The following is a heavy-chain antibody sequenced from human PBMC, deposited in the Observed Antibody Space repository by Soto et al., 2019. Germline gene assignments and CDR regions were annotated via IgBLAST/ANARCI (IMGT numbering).Heavy chain of an antibody. CDR1: GFTFSSYG. D-gene: IGHD3-10*01. CDR3: ARDRGFGELFFYYYGMDV. Sequence: PGGSLRLSCAASGFTFSSYGMHWVRQAPGKGLEWVAVIWYDGSNKYYADSVKGRFTISRDNSKNTLYLQMNSLRAEDTAVYYCARDRGFGELFFYYYGMDVWGQGTTVTV. V-gene: IGHV3-33*01. J-gene: IGHJ6*02. CDR2: IWYDGSNK.